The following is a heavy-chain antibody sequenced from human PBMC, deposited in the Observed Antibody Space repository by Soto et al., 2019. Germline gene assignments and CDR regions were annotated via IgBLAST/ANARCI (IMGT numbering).Heavy chain of an antibody. D-gene: IGHD1-26*01. CDR2: ITYDGSNQ. Sequence: GGSLRLSCAASGFTFSSYAMHWVRQAPGKGLEWVAVITYDGSNQYYADSVKGRFTISRDNSRNTLFLQMNSLRPDDTAVYYCARAPSGSYPEFDYWGQGTLVTVSS. V-gene: IGHV3-30-3*01. CDR3: ARAPSGSYPEFDY. J-gene: IGHJ4*02. CDR1: GFTFSSYA.